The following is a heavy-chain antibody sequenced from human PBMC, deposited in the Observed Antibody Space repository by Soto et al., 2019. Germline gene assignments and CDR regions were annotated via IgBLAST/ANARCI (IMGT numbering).Heavy chain of an antibody. J-gene: IGHJ6*03. V-gene: IGHV1-18*01. CDR2: ISAYNGNT. Sequence: QVQLVQSGAEVKKPGASVKVSCKASGYTFTSYGISWVRQAPGQGLEWMGWISAYNGNTNYAQKLQGRVTMTTDTSTSTAYMELRSMRSDDTAVYYCARPGDFWSGYSDYYYYDMDVWGKGTTVTVSS. D-gene: IGHD3-3*01. CDR3: ARPGDFWSGYSDYYYYDMDV. CDR1: GYTFTSYG.